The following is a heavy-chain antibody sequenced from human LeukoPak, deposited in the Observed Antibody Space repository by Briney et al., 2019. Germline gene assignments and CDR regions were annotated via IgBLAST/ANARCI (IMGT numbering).Heavy chain of an antibody. CDR1: GYTFAAYY. V-gene: IGHV1-2*02. CDR3: ARKGETYSSNWYDWFDP. J-gene: IGHJ5*02. D-gene: IGHD6-13*01. CDR2: INPNSGVT. Sequence: ALVKVSCKASGYTFAAYYMHWVRQAPGQGLEWMGWINPNSGVTGYAQKFQGRVTMTRDTSISTAYMELSGLTSDDTAVYYCARKGETYSSNWYDWFDPWGQGTLVTVSS.